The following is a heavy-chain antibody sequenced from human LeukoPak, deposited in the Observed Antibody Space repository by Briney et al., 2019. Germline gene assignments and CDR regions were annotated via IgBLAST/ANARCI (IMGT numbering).Heavy chain of an antibody. Sequence: ASVKVSCKASGSTFTRYYIHWVRQAPGQGLDWMGMINPSSGSTRSAQMFQDRVTMTRDTSTSAVYMELRSLRSDDTAVYYCARDHITGPLYSSGYHPGWYFDLWGRGTLVTVSS. CDR2: INPSSGST. V-gene: IGHV1-46*01. CDR3: ARDHITGPLYSSGYHPGWYFDL. D-gene: IGHD3-22*01. CDR1: GSTFTRYY. J-gene: IGHJ2*01.